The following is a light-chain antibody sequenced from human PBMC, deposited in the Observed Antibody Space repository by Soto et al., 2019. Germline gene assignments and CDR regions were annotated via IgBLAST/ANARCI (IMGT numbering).Light chain of an antibody. J-gene: IGLJ3*02. Sequence: QSALTQPASVSGSPGQSITISCTGTSSYVGGYNYVSWYQQHPGKAPKLMIYEVSNRPSGVSNRFSGSKSGNTASLTISGLQAEDEADYYCSSYTSSRVFGGGTKVTVL. CDR3: SSYTSSRV. V-gene: IGLV2-14*01. CDR2: EVS. CDR1: SSYVGGYNY.